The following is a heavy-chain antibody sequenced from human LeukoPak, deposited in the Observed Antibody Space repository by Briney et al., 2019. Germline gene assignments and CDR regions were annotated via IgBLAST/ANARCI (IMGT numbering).Heavy chain of an antibody. Sequence: SETLSLTCTVSGGSISSYYWSWIRQPAGKGLEWIGRIYTSGSTNYNPSLKSRVTMSVDTSKNQFSLKLSSVTAADTAVHYCARDRGMVKWLRSDLYYFDYWGQGTLVTVSS. D-gene: IGHD5-12*01. J-gene: IGHJ4*02. V-gene: IGHV4-4*07. CDR2: IYTSGST. CDR3: ARDRGMVKWLRSDLYYFDY. CDR1: GGSISSYY.